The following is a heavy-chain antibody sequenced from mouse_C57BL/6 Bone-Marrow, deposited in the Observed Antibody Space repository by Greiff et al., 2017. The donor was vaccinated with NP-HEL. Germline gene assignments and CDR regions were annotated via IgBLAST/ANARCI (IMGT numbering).Heavy chain of an antibody. Sequence: QVQLQQPGAELVMPGASVKLSCKASGYTFTSYWMHWVKQRPGQGLEWIGEIDPSDSYTNYNQKFKGKSTLTVDKSSSTAYMQLSSLTSEDSAVYYCVREDYYGSSPFAYWGQGTLVTVSA. CDR2: IDPSDSYT. CDR3: VREDYYGSSPFAY. CDR1: GYTFTSYW. D-gene: IGHD1-1*01. V-gene: IGHV1-69*01. J-gene: IGHJ3*01.